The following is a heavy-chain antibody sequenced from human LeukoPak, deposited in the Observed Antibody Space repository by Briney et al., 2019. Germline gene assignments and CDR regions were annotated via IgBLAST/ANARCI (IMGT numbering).Heavy chain of an antibody. CDR1: GFSVTNNY. V-gene: IGHV3-53*01. CDR3: ARRDGYNFFDY. J-gene: IGHJ4*02. Sequence: GGSLRLSCAVSGFSVTNNYMSWVRQAPGKGLEWVSVFYVGGATYYADSVKGRFTISRDNSENTLYLQMKSLRAEDTAVYYCARRDGYNFFDYWGQRTLVTVSS. D-gene: IGHD5-24*01. CDR2: FYVGGAT.